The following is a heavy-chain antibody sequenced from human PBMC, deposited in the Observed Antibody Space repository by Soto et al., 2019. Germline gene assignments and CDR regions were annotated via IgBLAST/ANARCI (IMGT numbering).Heavy chain of an antibody. CDR3: ARAPRSPHQSGMYYYYYYMDV. D-gene: IGHD3-3*01. J-gene: IGHJ6*03. V-gene: IGHV1-69*13. CDR1: GGTFSSYA. CDR2: IIPIFGTA. Sequence: SVKVSCKASGGTFSSYAISWVRQAPGQGLEWMGGIIPIFGTANYAQKFQGRVTITADESTSTAYMELSSLRSEDTAVYYCARAPRSPHQSGMYYYYYYMDVWGKGTTVTVSS.